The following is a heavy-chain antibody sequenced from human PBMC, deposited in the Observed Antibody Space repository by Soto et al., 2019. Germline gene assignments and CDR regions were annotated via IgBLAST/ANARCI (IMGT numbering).Heavy chain of an antibody. CDR2: ISAYNGNT. J-gene: IGHJ2*01. CDR1: GYTFTSYG. CDR3: ARDMVPRFGYWYFDL. V-gene: IGHV1-18*01. D-gene: IGHD3-16*01. Sequence: QVQLVQSGAEVKKPGASVKVSCKASGYTFTSYGISWVRQAPGQGLEWMGWISAYNGNTNYAQKLQGRVTMTTDTSXXTAYMELRSLRSDDTAVYYCARDMVPRFGYWYFDLWGRGTLVTVSS.